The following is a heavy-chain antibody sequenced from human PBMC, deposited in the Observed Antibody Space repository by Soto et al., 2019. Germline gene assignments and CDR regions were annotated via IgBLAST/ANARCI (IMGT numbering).Heavy chain of an antibody. V-gene: IGHV4-30-2*01. D-gene: IGHD6-19*01. CDR3: ARGEGAVARTNYYGMDV. CDR1: GGSISSGGYS. J-gene: IGHJ6*02. CDR2: IYHSGST. Sequence: PSETLSLTCTVSGGSISSGGYSCNWIRQPPGKGLEWIGYIYHSGSTYYNPSLKSRVTMSIDRFKKQLSLKVTSVTAADTAVYYCARGEGAVARTNYYGMDVWGQGTTVTVSS.